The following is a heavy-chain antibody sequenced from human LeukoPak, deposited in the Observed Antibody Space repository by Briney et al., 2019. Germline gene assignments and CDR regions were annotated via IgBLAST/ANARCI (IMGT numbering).Heavy chain of an antibody. Sequence: HPGRSLRLSCAASGFAFSSYAMHWVRQAPGKGPEWVAVISYDGSKGYYADSVKGRFTTSRDNFNNTVFLQMNSLRTEDTAFHYCARVRGGDDQWGQGTLVTVSS. CDR3: ARVRGGDDQ. J-gene: IGHJ1*01. CDR1: GFAFSSYA. D-gene: IGHD2-21*01. CDR2: ISYDGSKG. V-gene: IGHV3-30*04.